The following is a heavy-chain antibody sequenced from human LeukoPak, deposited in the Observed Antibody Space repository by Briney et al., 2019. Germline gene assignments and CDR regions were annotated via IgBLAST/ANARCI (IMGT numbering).Heavy chain of an antibody. Sequence: PSETLSLTCTVSGGSISSGGYYWSWIRQHPGKGLEWIGYIYYSGSTYYNPSLKSRVTISVDTSKNQFSLKLSSVTAADTAVYYCARGGGYDSIPFDYWGQGTLVTVSS. V-gene: IGHV4-31*03. D-gene: IGHD5-12*01. CDR2: IYYSGST. CDR3: ARGGGYDSIPFDY. CDR1: GGSISSGGYY. J-gene: IGHJ4*02.